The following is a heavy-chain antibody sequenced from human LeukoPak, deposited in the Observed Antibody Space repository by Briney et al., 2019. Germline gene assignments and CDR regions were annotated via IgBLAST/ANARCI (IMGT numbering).Heavy chain of an antibody. CDR3: AKAPARLAVAGRNWYFDL. V-gene: IGHV3-23*01. J-gene: IGHJ2*01. Sequence: GGSLRLSCAASGFTFSSYAMSWVRQAPGKGLEWVSAIGGRDGSTYYADSVKGRFTISRDNSKNTLYVQMNSLRAEDTAVYYCAKAPARLAVAGRNWYFDLWGRGTLVTVSS. D-gene: IGHD6-19*01. CDR2: IGGRDGST. CDR1: GFTFSSYA.